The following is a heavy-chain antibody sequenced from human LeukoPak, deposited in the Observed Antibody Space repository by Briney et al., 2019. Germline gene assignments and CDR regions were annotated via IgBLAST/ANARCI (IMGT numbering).Heavy chain of an antibody. CDR3: ATRGGDFWSGFEN. D-gene: IGHD3-3*01. Sequence: ASVKVSCKVSGDSLTDLNIQWVRPAPGKGLECLGGFDPEQAKTIYAQNFQGRVTMTEDASTDKAYMELNSLKSEDTAVYYCATRGGDFWSGFENWGQGTLVTVSS. CDR1: GDSLTDLN. J-gene: IGHJ4*02. CDR2: FDPEQAKT. V-gene: IGHV1-24*01.